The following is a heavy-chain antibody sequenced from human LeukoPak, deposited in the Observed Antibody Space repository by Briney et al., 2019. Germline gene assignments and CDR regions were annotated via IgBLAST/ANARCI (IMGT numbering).Heavy chain of an antibody. J-gene: IGHJ4*02. CDR1: GFTFSSYD. CDR3: PRAARRDTAYFDY. D-gene: IGHD5-18*01. Sequence: GGSLRLSCAASGFTFSSYDMQWVRQARGGGRVWVSAFGTAGDTYYPGSVKGRFTISRENAKNSLYLQMNSLRAEETAVYYCPRAARRDTAYFDYWGQGTMVTVSS. V-gene: IGHV3-13*01. CDR2: FGTAGDT.